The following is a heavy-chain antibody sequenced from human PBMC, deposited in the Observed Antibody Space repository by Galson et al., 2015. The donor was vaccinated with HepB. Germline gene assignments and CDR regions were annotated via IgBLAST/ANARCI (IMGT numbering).Heavy chain of an antibody. D-gene: IGHD2-8*01. V-gene: IGHV3-72*01. CDR3: ARSRSTNGHYISDS. CDR1: GFTFNDHY. CDR2: IREKPHSYST. J-gene: IGHJ4*02. Sequence: SLRLSCAASGFTFNDHYMDWVRQAPGKGLEWIGRIREKPHSYSTEYAASVKGRFTISRDDSKNSVFLQMNGLKTDDTAMYYCARSRSTNGHYISDSWGQGTLVTVSS.